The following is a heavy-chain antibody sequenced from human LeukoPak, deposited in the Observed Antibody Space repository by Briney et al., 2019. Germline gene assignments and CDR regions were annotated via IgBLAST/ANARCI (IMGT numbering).Heavy chain of an antibody. J-gene: IGHJ6*02. CDR3: ARDCAYSSSSGYYYGMDV. CDR1: GFTFSSYS. D-gene: IGHD6-6*01. Sequence: GGSLRLSCAASGFTFSSYSMNWVRQAPGKGLEWVSSISSSSSYIYYADSVKGRFTISRDNAKNSLYLQMNSLRAEDTAVYYCARDCAYSSSSGYYYGMDVWGQGTTVTVSS. V-gene: IGHV3-21*01. CDR2: ISSSSSYI.